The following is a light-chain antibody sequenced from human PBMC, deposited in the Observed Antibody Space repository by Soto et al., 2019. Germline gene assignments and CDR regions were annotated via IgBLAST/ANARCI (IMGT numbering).Light chain of an antibody. CDR1: QSVSSN. Sequence: EIVMTQSPATLSVSPGERATLSCRASQSVSSNLAWYQHKPGQAPRLLIYGASTRATGIPDRFSGSGSGTDFTLTISRLEPEDSAVYYCQQYGSSPTWTFGQGTKVDIK. CDR3: QQYGSSPTWT. V-gene: IGKV3-20*01. J-gene: IGKJ1*01. CDR2: GAS.